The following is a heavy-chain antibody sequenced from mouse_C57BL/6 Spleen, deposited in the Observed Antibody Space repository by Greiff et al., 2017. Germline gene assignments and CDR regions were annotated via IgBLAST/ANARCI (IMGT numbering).Heavy chain of an antibody. CDR2: IDPEDGDT. Sequence: EVQLQQSGAELVRPGASVKLSCTASGFNIKDYYMHWVKQRPEQGLEWIGRIDPEDGDTEYAPKFKGKATMTADTSSNTAYLQLSSLTSEDTAVYYCTTPYYYGSGAYWGQGTLVTVSA. D-gene: IGHD1-1*01. V-gene: IGHV14-1*01. CDR1: GFNIKDYY. J-gene: IGHJ3*01. CDR3: TTPYYYGSGAY.